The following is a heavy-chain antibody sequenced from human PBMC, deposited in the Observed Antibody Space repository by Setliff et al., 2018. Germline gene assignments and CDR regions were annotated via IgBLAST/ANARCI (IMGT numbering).Heavy chain of an antibody. CDR2: ISGSGGST. CDR1: GFTFSSYA. Sequence: PGGSLRLSCAASGFTFSSYAMTWVRQAPGKGLEWVSVISGSGGSTYYADSVKGRFTISRDNSKNTLYLQMNSLRAEDTAVYYCAQDGSGSYDYLDYWGQGTLVTVSS. J-gene: IGHJ4*02. D-gene: IGHD6-13*01. V-gene: IGHV3-23*01. CDR3: AQDGSGSYDYLDY.